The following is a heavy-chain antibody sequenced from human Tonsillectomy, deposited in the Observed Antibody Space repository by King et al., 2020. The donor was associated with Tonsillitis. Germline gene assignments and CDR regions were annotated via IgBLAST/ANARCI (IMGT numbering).Heavy chain of an antibody. D-gene: IGHD3-10*01. J-gene: IGHJ3*02. V-gene: IGHV4-4*07. CDR2: IYGSGST. Sequence: QLQESGPGLVKPSETLSLTCTVSDGSISSNYWSWIRQPAGKGLEWIGRIYGSGSTIYHPSLKSRVTMSVDTSKNQFSLKVNSVTAADTALYFCARVVWSGGIYAFYIWRQGTMVTVSS. CDR3: ARVVWSGGIYAFYI. CDR1: DGSISSNY.